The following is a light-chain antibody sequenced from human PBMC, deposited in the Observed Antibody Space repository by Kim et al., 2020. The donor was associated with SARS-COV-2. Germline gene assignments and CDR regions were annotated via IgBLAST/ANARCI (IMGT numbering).Light chain of an antibody. CDR2: HTS. V-gene: IGKV3-11*01. CDR3: QQRSKWPLT. J-gene: IGKJ4*01. Sequence: SLAPGERATLSCRASQSVSSYLAWYQQKPGQAPRLLIYHTSNRAPGIPGRFSGSGSGTDFTLTISSLEPEDFAVYYCQQRSKWPLTFGGGTRVEIK. CDR1: QSVSSY.